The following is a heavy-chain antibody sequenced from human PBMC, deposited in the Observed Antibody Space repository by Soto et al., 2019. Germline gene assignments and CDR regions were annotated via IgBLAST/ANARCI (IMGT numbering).Heavy chain of an antibody. V-gene: IGHV1-69*01. CDR2: IIPVLGTP. Sequence: VLLVQSSAEVKKPGSSVKVSCKASGGTFTSTAFSWVRQAPGQGLEWMGGIIPVLGTPNYAQKFQARLTVTADASTTTVHMELSSLRSDDTAVYYYASSAGLDHLLNYYGLNVWGQGTTVTVSS. J-gene: IGHJ6*02. CDR1: GGTFTSTA. CDR3: ASSAGLDHLLNYYGLNV. D-gene: IGHD6-13*01.